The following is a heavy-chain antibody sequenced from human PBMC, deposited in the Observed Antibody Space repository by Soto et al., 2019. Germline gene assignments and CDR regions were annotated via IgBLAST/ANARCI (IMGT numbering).Heavy chain of an antibody. Sequence: GGSLRLSCASSVCTFSSYAMSWVRQAPGKWLEWVSAISGSGGSTYYADSVKGRFTISRDNSKNTLYLQMNSLRAEDTAVYYCAKDGVATIFGVVILVTYFEYWGQGTLVTVSS. D-gene: IGHD3-3*01. CDR2: ISGSGGST. J-gene: IGHJ4*02. CDR1: VCTFSSYA. V-gene: IGHV3-23*01. CDR3: AKDGVATIFGVVILVTYFEY.